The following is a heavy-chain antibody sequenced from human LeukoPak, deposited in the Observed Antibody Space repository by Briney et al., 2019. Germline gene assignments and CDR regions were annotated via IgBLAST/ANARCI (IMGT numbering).Heavy chain of an antibody. CDR2: IIPIFGTA. CDR1: GGTFSSYA. Sequence: ASVKVSCKASGGTFSSYAVSWVRQAPGQGLEWMGGIIPIFGTANYAQKFQGRVTITTDESTSTAYMELSSLRSEDTAVYYCARDAHRAVVARPYYYYGMDVWGQGTTVTVSS. V-gene: IGHV1-69*05. D-gene: IGHD2-15*01. CDR3: ARDAHRAVVARPYYYYGMDV. J-gene: IGHJ6*02.